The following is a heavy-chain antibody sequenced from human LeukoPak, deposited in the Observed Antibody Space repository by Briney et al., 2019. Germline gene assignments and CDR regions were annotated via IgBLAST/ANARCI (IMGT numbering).Heavy chain of an antibody. J-gene: IGHJ4*02. CDR1: GFTFSSYA. V-gene: IGHV3-23*01. D-gene: IGHD4-17*01. CDR3: AKTPLYRDYTNY. CDR2: ISGSGGST. Sequence: PGGSLRLSCAASGFTFSSYAMSWVRQAPGKGREWVSAISGSGGSTYYVDSVKGRFTISRDNSKNTLYLQMNSLRAEDTAVYYCAKTPLYRDYTNYWGQGTLVTVSS.